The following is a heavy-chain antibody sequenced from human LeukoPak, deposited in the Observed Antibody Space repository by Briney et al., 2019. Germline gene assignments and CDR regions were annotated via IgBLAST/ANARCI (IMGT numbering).Heavy chain of an antibody. V-gene: IGHV3-64D*06. CDR3: VKESIGYCSGGSCY. J-gene: IGHJ4*02. D-gene: IGHD2-15*01. Sequence: GGSLRLSCSASGFTFSSYAMHWVRQAPGKGLEYVSAISSNGGSTYYADSVKGRFTISRDNSKNTLYLQMSSLRAEDTAVYYCVKESIGYCSGGSCYWGQGTPVTVSS. CDR2: ISSNGGST. CDR1: GFTFSSYA.